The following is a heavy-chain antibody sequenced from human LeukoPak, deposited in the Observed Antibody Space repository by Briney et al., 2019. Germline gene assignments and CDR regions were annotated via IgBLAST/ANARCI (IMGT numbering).Heavy chain of an antibody. V-gene: IGHV3-23*01. CDR1: GFTFSSYA. J-gene: IGHJ4*02. D-gene: IGHD6-6*01. Sequence: GGSLRLSCAASGFTFSSYAMSWVRQAPGKGLEWVSSISGSGGSTYYADSVKGRFTISRDNSKNTLYLQMNSLRAEDTAVYCCARHLSIAARPDFDYWGQGTLVTVSS. CDR2: ISGSGGST. CDR3: ARHLSIAARPDFDY.